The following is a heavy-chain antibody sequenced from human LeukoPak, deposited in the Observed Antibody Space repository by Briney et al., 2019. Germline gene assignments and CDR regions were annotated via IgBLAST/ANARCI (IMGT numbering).Heavy chain of an antibody. V-gene: IGHV3-11*01. CDR1: GFTFSDYY. Sequence: SGGSLRLSCAASGFTFSDYYMSWIRQAPGKGLEWVSYISSSGSTIYYADSVKGRFTISRDNAKNSLYLQVNSLRAEDTAVYYCARDRGLVVVPAAIRFRYWGQGTLVTVSS. J-gene: IGHJ4*02. CDR2: ISSSGSTI. D-gene: IGHD2-2*01. CDR3: ARDRGLVVVPAAIRFRY.